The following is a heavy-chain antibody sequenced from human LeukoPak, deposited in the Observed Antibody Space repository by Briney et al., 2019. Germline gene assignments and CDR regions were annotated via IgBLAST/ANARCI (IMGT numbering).Heavy chain of an antibody. D-gene: IGHD5-24*01. CDR1: GGSISSASYY. J-gene: IGHJ4*02. Sequence: SETLSLTCTVSGGSISSASYYWTWIRQPAGKGLEWIGRIYTSGSTNYNPSLKSRLTISVDTSKNQFSLKLSPVTAADTAVYYCAREFVEMATTHFDYWGQGTLVTVSS. CDR2: IYTSGST. CDR3: AREFVEMATTHFDY. V-gene: IGHV4-61*02.